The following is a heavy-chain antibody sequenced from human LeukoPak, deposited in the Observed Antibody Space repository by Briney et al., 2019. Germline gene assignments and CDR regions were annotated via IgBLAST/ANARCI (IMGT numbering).Heavy chain of an antibody. CDR1: GYSISSGYY. J-gene: IGHJ5*02. CDR2: IYHSGST. D-gene: IGHD2-2*01. V-gene: IGHV4-38-2*02. Sequence: SETLSLTCTVSGYSISSGYYWGWIRQPPGKGLEWIGSIYHSGSTYYNPSLKSRVTISVDTSKNQFSLKLSSVTAADTAAYYCARDQRRAEYAPADNWFDPWGQGTLVTVSS. CDR3: ARDQRRAEYAPADNWFDP.